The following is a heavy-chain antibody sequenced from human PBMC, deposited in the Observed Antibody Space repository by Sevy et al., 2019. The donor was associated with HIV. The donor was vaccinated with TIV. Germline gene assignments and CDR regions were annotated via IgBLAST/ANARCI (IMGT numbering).Heavy chain of an antibody. Sequence: GGSLRLSCAASGFTFSNYEMNWVRQAPGKGLEWVSYISGTGSTIYYADSVKGRFTISRDNAKNSLYLQMNSLRAEDTAVYYCARVMTFKGGYYMDVWGKGTTVTVSS. V-gene: IGHV3-48*03. CDR2: ISGTGSTI. J-gene: IGHJ6*03. CDR3: ARVMTFKGGYYMDV. CDR1: GFTFSNYE. D-gene: IGHD3-16*01.